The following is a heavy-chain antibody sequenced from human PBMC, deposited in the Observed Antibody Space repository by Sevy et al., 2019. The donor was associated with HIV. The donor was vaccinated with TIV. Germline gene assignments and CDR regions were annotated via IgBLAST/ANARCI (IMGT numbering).Heavy chain of an antibody. Sequence: GESLKISCVASGFTLRTYAMNWVRQAPGKGLKWVSTIFKSGDVTYYAASVKGRFTIARDNSKNTVYLHMNSLRAEDTALYFCAGARYDSSGSFDAFDIWGQGTMVTVSS. CDR1: GFTLRTYA. J-gene: IGHJ3*02. CDR3: AGARYDSSGSFDAFDI. D-gene: IGHD3-22*01. CDR2: IFKSGDVT. V-gene: IGHV3-23*01.